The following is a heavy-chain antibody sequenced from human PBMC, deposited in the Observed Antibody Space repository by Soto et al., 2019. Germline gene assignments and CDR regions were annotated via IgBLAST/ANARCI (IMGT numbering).Heavy chain of an antibody. CDR3: VSQRTTVPTQAYFDY. Sequence: SEPMSLTSTVSGGSVPNSSYYRGWIRKSPGKGLEWIGSVYYRGRSYSKSSVKSRVTISVDTSKNRFSLSLNSVTASDTAVYFCVSQRTTVPTQAYFDYWGPGALVTVSS. CDR2: VYYRGRS. CDR1: GGSVPNSSYY. D-gene: IGHD4-17*01. V-gene: IGHV4-39*01. J-gene: IGHJ4*02.